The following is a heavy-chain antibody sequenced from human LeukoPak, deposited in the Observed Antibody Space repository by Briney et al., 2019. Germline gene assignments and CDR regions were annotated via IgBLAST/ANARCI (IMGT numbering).Heavy chain of an antibody. J-gene: IGHJ4*02. CDR3: ARERETYNDY. CDR1: GFTFSSYW. D-gene: IGHD1-1*01. Sequence: QAGGSLRLSCAASGFTFSSYWMTWVRQAPGKGLEWVGNIKRDGSEKYYVDSVKGRFTISRDNAENSLYLQMHSLRAEDTAVYYCARERETYNDYWGQGTLVTVSS. CDR2: IKRDGSEK. V-gene: IGHV3-7*01.